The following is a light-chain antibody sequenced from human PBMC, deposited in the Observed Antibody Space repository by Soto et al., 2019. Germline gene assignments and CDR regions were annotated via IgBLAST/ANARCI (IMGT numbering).Light chain of an antibody. Sequence: QSALTQPASVSGSPGQSIPISCTGTRSDVGRYHYVSWYQQHPGKAPKLLIYEVTYRPSGVSTRFSASKSGSTASLTISGIQAEDAAYYYCSSYSTTSSPHVLFGGGTKLTVL. V-gene: IGLV2-14*01. CDR2: EVT. CDR3: SSYSTTSSPHVL. CDR1: RSDVGRYHY. J-gene: IGLJ2*01.